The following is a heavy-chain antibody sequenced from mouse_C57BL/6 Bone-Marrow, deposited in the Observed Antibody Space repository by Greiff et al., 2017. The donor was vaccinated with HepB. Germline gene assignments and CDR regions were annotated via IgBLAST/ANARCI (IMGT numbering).Heavy chain of an antibody. CDR1: GYTFTDYN. V-gene: IGHV1-18*01. CDR2: INPNNGGT. Sequence: EVQLQQSGPELVKPGASVKIPCKASGYTFTDYNMDWVKQSHGKSLEWIGDINPNNGGTIYNQKFKGKATLTVDKSSSTAYMELRSLTSEDTAVYYCARGAYYGSSFYAMDYWGQGTSVTVSS. D-gene: IGHD1-1*01. CDR3: ARGAYYGSSFYAMDY. J-gene: IGHJ4*01.